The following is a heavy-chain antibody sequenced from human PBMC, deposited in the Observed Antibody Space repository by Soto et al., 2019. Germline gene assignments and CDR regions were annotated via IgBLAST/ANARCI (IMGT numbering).Heavy chain of an antibody. Sequence: LSLTCAVCGGSFSVYYWSWIRQAPGQGLEWVSYISSRSGTIFYADSVKGRFTLSRDNSKNSMYLQMNSLRAEDTAVYYCAREVDRALVGSPHYFDYWGQGTLVTVSS. CDR3: AREVDRALVGSPHYFDY. V-gene: IGHV3-11*01. CDR2: ISSRSGTI. J-gene: IGHJ4*01. D-gene: IGHD5-18*01. CDR1: GGSFSVYY.